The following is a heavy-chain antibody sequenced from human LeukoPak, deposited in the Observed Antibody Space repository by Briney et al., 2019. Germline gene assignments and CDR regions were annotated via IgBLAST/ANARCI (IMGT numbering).Heavy chain of an antibody. D-gene: IGHD3-10*02. V-gene: IGHV1-18*04. J-gene: IGHJ6*02. Sequence: ASVKVFCKASAYSFITNGISWVRQAPGQGLECMGWISAYNRSTDYAQNLQGRVTMTTDTSTSTAYMEMRSLRSDDTAVYYCARTITMSVGMDVWGQGTTVTVSS. CDR1: AYSFITNG. CDR2: ISAYNRST. CDR3: ARTITMSVGMDV.